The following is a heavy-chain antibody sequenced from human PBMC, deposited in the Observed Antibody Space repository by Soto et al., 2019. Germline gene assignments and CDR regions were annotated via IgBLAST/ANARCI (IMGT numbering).Heavy chain of an antibody. D-gene: IGHD4-17*01. Sequence: GGSLRLSCEASGFTFSTYSFHWVRQAPGKGLEWVAVISYDGSTKYSADSVKGRFSISRDNSKKMLYLQMNSLRGEDTAVYFCARDYGDFDKFDYWGQGTLVTVSS. CDR2: ISYDGSTK. CDR3: ARDYGDFDKFDY. CDR1: GFTFSTYS. V-gene: IGHV3-30-3*01. J-gene: IGHJ4*02.